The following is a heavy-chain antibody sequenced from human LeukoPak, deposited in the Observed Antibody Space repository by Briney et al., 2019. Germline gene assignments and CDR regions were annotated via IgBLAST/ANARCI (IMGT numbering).Heavy chain of an antibody. CDR2: IYHSGST. Sequence: SETLSLTCAVSGYSISSGYYRGWIRQPPGKGLGWIGSIYHSGSTYYNPSLKSRVTTSVDTSKNQFSLKLSSVTAADTAVYYCASPANAFDIWGQGTMVTVSS. V-gene: IGHV4-38-2*01. J-gene: IGHJ3*02. CDR3: ASPANAFDI. CDR1: GYSISSGYY.